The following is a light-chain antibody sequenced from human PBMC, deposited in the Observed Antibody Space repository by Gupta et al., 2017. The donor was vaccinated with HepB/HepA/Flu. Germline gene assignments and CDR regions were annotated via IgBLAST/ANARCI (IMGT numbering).Light chain of an antibody. V-gene: IGKV1-16*02. CDR1: QGVNNY. J-gene: IGKJ4*01. CDR2: FAS. Sequence: IQSIQSPSYLSASIGDTVTITCRASQGVNNYLAWFQQKPGEAPKSLIHFASSLQSGVPSKFSGSGSGTHFTLTISGLQPEDFATYYCHQYESFPLTFGGGTKVEI. CDR3: HQYESFPLT.